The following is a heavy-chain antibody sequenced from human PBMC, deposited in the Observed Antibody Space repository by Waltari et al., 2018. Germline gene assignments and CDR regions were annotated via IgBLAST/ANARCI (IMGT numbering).Heavy chain of an antibody. V-gene: IGHV3-53*01. CDR2: IYSGGGI. CDR3: GNIGAFDI. Sequence: EVQLVESGGGLIQPGGSLRISCAAPGFTVSNNYITWVRQAPGKGLQWVSLIYSGGGIHYADSVKGRFTISRDNVKNTVYLQMNSLRAEDTAVYYCGNIGAFDIWGQGTMVTVSS. D-gene: IGHD5-12*01. J-gene: IGHJ3*02. CDR1: GFTVSNNY.